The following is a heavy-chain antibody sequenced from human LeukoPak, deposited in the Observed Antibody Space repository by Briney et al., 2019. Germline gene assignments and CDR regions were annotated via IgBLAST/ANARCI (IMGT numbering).Heavy chain of an antibody. D-gene: IGHD1-26*01. V-gene: IGHV4-39*01. J-gene: IGHJ4*02. Sequence: SETLSLTCTVSGGSISSSLYYYGCIRQSPGKGLEWIGSFYSTGGTYYNPSLKSPVTISVDTSKNKFSLKLSSVTAADTAVYYCAARHSRTYYWHSWGQATLVTVSP. CDR1: GGSISSSLYY. CDR3: AARHSRTYYWHS. CDR2: FYSTGGT.